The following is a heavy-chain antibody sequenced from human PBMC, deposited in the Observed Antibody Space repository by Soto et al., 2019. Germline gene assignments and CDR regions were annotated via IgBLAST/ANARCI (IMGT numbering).Heavy chain of an antibody. J-gene: IGHJ4*02. CDR2: IYYNGNT. V-gene: IGHV4-59*01. CDR1: GGSISTYY. Sequence: SETLSLTCTVSGGSISTYYWSWIRQPPGKGLEWIGYIYYNGNTNYNPSLKSRVTISVDTSKNQFSLRLRSVSAADTAVYYCARDGSRYDFWSGPYYFYYWGQGTLVTVSS. D-gene: IGHD3-3*01. CDR3: ARDGSRYDFWSGPYYFYY.